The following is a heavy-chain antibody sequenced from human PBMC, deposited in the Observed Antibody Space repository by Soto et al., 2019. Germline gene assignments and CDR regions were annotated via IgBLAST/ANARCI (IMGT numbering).Heavy chain of an antibody. J-gene: IGHJ4*02. Sequence: PGGSLWRTSGASGCSFSSYAMSWVRQAPGKGVGSLSAVSGSGGSTCYAASVNSRFTISKDNSKNSLYRQMTSLRAEDTAVYYCAKDHGYYGSGSSVAYFDYWGQGTLVTVSS. CDR1: GCSFSSYA. V-gene: IGHV3-23*01. CDR3: AKDHGYYGSGSSVAYFDY. CDR2: VSGSGGST. D-gene: IGHD3-10*01.